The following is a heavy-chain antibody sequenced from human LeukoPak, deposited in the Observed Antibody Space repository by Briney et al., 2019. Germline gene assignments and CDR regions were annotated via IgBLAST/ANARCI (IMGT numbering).Heavy chain of an antibody. Sequence: ASVKVSCKASGYTFTSYDINWVRQATGQGLEWMGWMNPNSGNTGYAQKFQGRVTMTRNTSISTAYMELSSLRSEDTAVYYCARRGMAAAGTSLDYWGQGTLVTVSS. J-gene: IGHJ4*02. V-gene: IGHV1-8*01. CDR2: MNPNSGNT. D-gene: IGHD6-13*01. CDR3: ARRGMAAAGTSLDY. CDR1: GYTFTSYD.